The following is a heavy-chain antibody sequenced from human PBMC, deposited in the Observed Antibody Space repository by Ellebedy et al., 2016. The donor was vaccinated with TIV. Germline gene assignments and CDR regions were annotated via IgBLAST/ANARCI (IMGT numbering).Heavy chain of an antibody. CDR3: ARDGGAYRLDY. J-gene: IGHJ4*02. CDR1: GGSISSSNW. CDR2: IYHSGST. V-gene: IGHV4-4*02. D-gene: IGHD3-16*01. Sequence: SETLSLTCAVSGGSISSSNWWSWVRQPPGKGLEWIGEIYHSGSTNYNPSLKSRVTISVDTSKNQFSLKLSSVTAADTAVYYCARDGGAYRLDYWGQGTLVTVSS.